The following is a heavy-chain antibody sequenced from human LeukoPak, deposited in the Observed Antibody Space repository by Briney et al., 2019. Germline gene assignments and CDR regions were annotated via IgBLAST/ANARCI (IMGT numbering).Heavy chain of an antibody. D-gene: IGHD3-10*01. V-gene: IGHV3-53*01. CDR3: AKDSPYYYDAFDI. CDR1: GFTVSSNY. Sequence: SGGSLRLSCAASGFTVSSNYMSWVRQAPGKGLEWVSVIYSGGSRYYADSVKGRFTISRDNSKNTLYLQMNSLRAEDTAVYYCAKDSPYYYDAFDIWGQGTMVTVSS. CDR2: IYSGGSR. J-gene: IGHJ3*02.